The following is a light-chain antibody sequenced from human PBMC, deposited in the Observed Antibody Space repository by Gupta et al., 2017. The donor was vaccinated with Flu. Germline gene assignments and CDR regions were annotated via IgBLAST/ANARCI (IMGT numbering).Light chain of an antibody. V-gene: IGKV4-1*01. CDR3: QQDDSTPYT. CDR1: QSFLYSSNNKNY. Sequence: SPGERATINCKSSQSFLYSSNNKNYLAWYQQKPGQPPKLLIYWASTRESGVPDRISGSGSGTDFTLTISSLQAEDVAVYYCQQDDSTPYTFGQGTKLEI. CDR2: WAS. J-gene: IGKJ2*01.